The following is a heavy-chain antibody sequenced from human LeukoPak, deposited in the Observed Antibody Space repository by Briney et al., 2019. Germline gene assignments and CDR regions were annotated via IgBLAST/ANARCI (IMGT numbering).Heavy chain of an antibody. J-gene: IGHJ4*02. CDR2: IHYSGST. Sequence: SETLSLTCTVSGSMYNYYWSWIRQPPGKGLEWIGYIHYSGSTNYNPSLESRVTMSLDTSKDQVSLKLNSVTAADTAVYYCARHISSGGTYAHFDYWGQGTLVTVSS. V-gene: IGHV4-59*08. CDR3: ARHISSGGTYAHFDY. CDR1: GSMYNYY. D-gene: IGHD1-26*01.